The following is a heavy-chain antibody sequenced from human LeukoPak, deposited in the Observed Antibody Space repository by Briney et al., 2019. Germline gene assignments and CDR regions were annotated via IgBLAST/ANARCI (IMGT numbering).Heavy chain of an antibody. CDR3: ARGLPKAVFGMVIED. Sequence: SVKVSCKASGGTFSSYGISWVRQAPGQGLEWMGGIIPIFGTANYAQKFQGRVTITADESTSTAYMELSSLMSEDTAVYYCARGLPKAVFGMVIEDWGQGTLVTVSS. V-gene: IGHV1-69*13. J-gene: IGHJ1*01. D-gene: IGHD3-3*01. CDR1: GGTFSSYG. CDR2: IIPIFGTA.